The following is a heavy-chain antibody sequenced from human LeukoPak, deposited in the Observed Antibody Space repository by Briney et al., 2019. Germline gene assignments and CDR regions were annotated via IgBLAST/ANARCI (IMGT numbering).Heavy chain of an antibody. D-gene: IGHD3-10*01. CDR1: GFTFSSYA. CDR3: VKDGATMVRGVSLFDY. J-gene: IGHJ4*02. Sequence: GGSLRLSCAASGFTFSSYAMHWVRQAPGKGLEYVSAISSNGGSTHYADSVKGRFTISRDNSKNTLYLQMSSLRAEDTAVYYCVKDGATMVRGVSLFDYWGQGTLVTVSS. V-gene: IGHV3-64D*06. CDR2: ISSNGGST.